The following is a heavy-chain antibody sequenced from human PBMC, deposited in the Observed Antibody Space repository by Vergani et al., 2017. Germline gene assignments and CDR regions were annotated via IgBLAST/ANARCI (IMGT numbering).Heavy chain of an antibody. Sequence: QVQLVQSGAEVKKPGASVKVSCKASGYTFPSYGISWVRQAPGQGLEWMGWISAYNGNTNYAQKLQGRVTMTTDTSTSTAYMELRSLRSDDTAVYYCARLVSYCSGGSCPYYYYGMDVWGQGTTVTVSS. J-gene: IGHJ6*02. CDR1: GYTFPSYG. V-gene: IGHV1-18*01. D-gene: IGHD2-15*01. CDR2: ISAYNGNT. CDR3: ARLVSYCSGGSCPYYYYGMDV.